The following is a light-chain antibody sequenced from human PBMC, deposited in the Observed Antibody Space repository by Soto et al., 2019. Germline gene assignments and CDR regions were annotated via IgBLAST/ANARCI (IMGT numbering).Light chain of an antibody. CDR3: HQYNSYPWT. Sequence: DIQMTQSPSFLSASVGDRVTITCRASQSVRSWLAWYQQKPGKAPKLLIYKASILEGGVPSRFSGSGSGTEFTLTISNLQPDDFASYCCHQYNSYPWTFGQGTKVDIK. CDR1: QSVRSW. J-gene: IGKJ1*01. CDR2: KAS. V-gene: IGKV1-5*03.